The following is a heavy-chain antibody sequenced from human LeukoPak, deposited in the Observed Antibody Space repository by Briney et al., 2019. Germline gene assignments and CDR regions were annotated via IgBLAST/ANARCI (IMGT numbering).Heavy chain of an antibody. CDR2: IYSSGAT. V-gene: IGHV4-4*07. Sequence: AETLALTCTVSGGPISSYYWSWIRQPAGKGLEWIGRIYSSGATNYNPSLKSRVTMSIDTSKKQFSLNLSSVTAADAAVYYCAAYQQQLAFDYWGQGTLLTVSS. CDR3: AAYQQQLAFDY. CDR1: GGPISSYY. D-gene: IGHD6-13*01. J-gene: IGHJ4*02.